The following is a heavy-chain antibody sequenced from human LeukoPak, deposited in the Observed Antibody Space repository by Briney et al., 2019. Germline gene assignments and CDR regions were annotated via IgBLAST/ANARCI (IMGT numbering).Heavy chain of an antibody. CDR2: IYYSGST. J-gene: IGHJ6*04. Sequence: SQTLSLTCTVSGGSISSGDYYWSWIRQPPGKGLEWIGYIYYSGSTYYIPSLKSRVTISVDTSKNQFSLKLSSVTAADTAVYYCARGEFGELLSYYYGMDVWGKGTTVTVSS. CDR3: ARGEFGELLSYYYGMDV. D-gene: IGHD3-10*01. V-gene: IGHV4-30-4*01. CDR1: GGSISSGDYY.